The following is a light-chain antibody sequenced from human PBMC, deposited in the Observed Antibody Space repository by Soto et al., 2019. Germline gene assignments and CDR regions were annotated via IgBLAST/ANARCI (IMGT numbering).Light chain of an antibody. CDR1: SSNIGGNS. J-gene: IGLJ1*01. CDR3: GSCDSSLTAYV. Sequence: QPAWTEPPTVSAAPGQKVTISCSGSSSNIGGNSVSWYQQLPGTAPKLPIYDDNNRPTELPARFAGSKSGTSATLRITRFQTGDEADYYCGSCDSSLTAYVFGTGNKV. V-gene: IGLV1-51*01. CDR2: DDN.